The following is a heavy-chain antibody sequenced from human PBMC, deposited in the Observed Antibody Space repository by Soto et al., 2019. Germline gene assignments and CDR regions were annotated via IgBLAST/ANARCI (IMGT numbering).Heavy chain of an antibody. CDR3: ARLLGRAGVTLRRGAFDI. Sequence: SETLSLTCTVSGGSISSSSYYWGWIRQPPGKGLEWIGSIYYSGSTYYNPSLKSRVTISVDTSKNQFSLKLSSVTAADTAVYYCARLLGRAGVTLRRGAFDIWGQGTMVTVSS. J-gene: IGHJ3*02. CDR2: IYYSGST. D-gene: IGHD2-21*02. CDR1: GGSISSSSYY. V-gene: IGHV4-39*01.